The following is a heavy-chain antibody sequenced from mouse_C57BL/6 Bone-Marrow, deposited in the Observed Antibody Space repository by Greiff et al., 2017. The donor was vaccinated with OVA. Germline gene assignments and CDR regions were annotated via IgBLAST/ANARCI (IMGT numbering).Heavy chain of an antibody. D-gene: IGHD1-2*01. CDR3: ARSGALLRY. CDR2: IYPGSGST. CDR1: GYTFTSYW. V-gene: IGHV1-55*01. J-gene: IGHJ2*01. Sequence: VQLQQPGAELVKPGASVKMSCTASGYTFTSYWITWVKQRPGQGLEWIGDIYPGSGSTNYNEKFKSKATLTADTSSSTAYMQLSSLTSEDSAVYYCARSGALLRYWGQGTTLTVSS.